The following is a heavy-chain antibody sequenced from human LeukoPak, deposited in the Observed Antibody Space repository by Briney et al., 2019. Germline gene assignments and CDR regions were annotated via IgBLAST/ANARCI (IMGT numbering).Heavy chain of an antibody. Sequence: PGGSLRLSCAASGFMFSSYWMSWVRQAPGKGLEWVANIKHDGSDKYYVDSVTGRFTISRDNAKNSLSLQMNSLRVEDTAVYYCARDAYSSSSDDYYYYMDVWGKGTTVTVSS. CDR2: IKHDGSDK. J-gene: IGHJ6*03. D-gene: IGHD6-6*01. CDR3: ARDAYSSSSDDYYYYMDV. V-gene: IGHV3-7*01. CDR1: GFMFSSYW.